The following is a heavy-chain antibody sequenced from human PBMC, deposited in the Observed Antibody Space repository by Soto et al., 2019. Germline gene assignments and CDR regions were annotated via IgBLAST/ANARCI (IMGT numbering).Heavy chain of an antibody. V-gene: IGHV4-34*01. CDR2: INHSGST. CDR1: GGSFSGYY. CDR3: ARFRITIFYYYYGMDV. Sequence: SETLSLTCAVYGGSFSGYYWSWIRQPPGKGLEWIGEINHSGSTNYNPSLKSRVTISVDTSKNQFSLKLSSVTAADTAVYYCARFRITIFYYYYGMDVWGQGTTVTVSS. D-gene: IGHD3-3*01. J-gene: IGHJ6*02.